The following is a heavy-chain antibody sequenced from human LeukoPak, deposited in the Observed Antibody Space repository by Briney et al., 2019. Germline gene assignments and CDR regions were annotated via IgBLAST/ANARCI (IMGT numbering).Heavy chain of an antibody. CDR3: ARDARLQQAYCGGDCYDAFDI. CDR2: IYYSGST. Sequence: SETLSLTCTVSGGSISSSSYYWGWIRQPPGKGLEWIGSIYYSGSTYYNPSLKSRVTISVDTSKNQFSLKLSSVTAADTAVYYCARDARLQQAYCGGDCYDAFDIWGQGTMVTVSS. V-gene: IGHV4-39*07. J-gene: IGHJ3*02. CDR1: GGSISSSSYY. D-gene: IGHD2-21*02.